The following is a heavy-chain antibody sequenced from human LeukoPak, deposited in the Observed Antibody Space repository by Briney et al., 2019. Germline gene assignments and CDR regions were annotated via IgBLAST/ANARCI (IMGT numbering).Heavy chain of an antibody. Sequence: GGSLRLSCAASGFTFSSYSMNWVRQAPGKGLEWVSSISSSSSYIYYADSVKGRFTISRDNAKNSLYLQMNSLRADDTAFYYCARDTLGEGEDANYAVYYFDYWGQGTVVTVSS. J-gene: IGHJ4*02. CDR1: GFTFSSYS. V-gene: IGHV3-21*01. CDR3: ARDTLGEGEDANYAVYYFDY. D-gene: IGHD4/OR15-4a*01. CDR2: ISSSSSYI.